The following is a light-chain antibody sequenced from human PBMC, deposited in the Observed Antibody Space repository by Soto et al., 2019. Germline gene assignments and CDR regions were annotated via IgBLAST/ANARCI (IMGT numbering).Light chain of an antibody. Sequence: EIVLTQSPGTLSLSPGERATLSCRASQSVSSSYLAWYQQKPGQAPRLLIYGASSRATGIQDRFSGSGSGTDFTLTISRLEPEDFAVYYCQQYGSSPQTFGQGTKVESK. J-gene: IGKJ1*01. CDR1: QSVSSSY. CDR3: QQYGSSPQT. V-gene: IGKV3-20*01. CDR2: GAS.